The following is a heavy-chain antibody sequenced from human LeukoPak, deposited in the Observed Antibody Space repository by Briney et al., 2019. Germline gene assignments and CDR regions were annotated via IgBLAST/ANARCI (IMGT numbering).Heavy chain of an antibody. Sequence: GGSLRLSCAASGFTFSSYAMSWARQAPGKGLEWVSAISGSGGSTYYADSVKGRFTISRDNSKNTLYLQMNSLRAEDTAVYYCAKLTDSSGYYYSVDVWGKGTTVTVSS. CDR2: ISGSGGST. D-gene: IGHD3-22*01. CDR3: AKLTDSSGYYYSVDV. V-gene: IGHV3-23*01. CDR1: GFTFSSYA. J-gene: IGHJ6*04.